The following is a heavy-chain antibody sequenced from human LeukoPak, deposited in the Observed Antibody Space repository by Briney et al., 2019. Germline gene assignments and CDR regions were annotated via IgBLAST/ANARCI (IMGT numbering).Heavy chain of an antibody. CDR1: GGSISISY. Sequence: SETLSLTCTVSGGSISISYWTWMRQRPGQRLEFIGHIFQSGTTNYNPSLKSRVTISLDTAKNQFSLRLTSVTAADTALYYCARLSVGGTPIDYWGQGTRVTVSS. J-gene: IGHJ4*02. D-gene: IGHD1-26*01. CDR2: IFQSGTT. V-gene: IGHV4-59*08. CDR3: ARLSVGGTPIDY.